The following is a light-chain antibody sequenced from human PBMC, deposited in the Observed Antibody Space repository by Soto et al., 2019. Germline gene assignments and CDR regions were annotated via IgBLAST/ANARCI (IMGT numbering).Light chain of an antibody. V-gene: IGKV3-11*01. CDR2: AAS. CDR1: QSVSSY. CDR3: QQRSNWPST. J-gene: IGKJ4*01. Sequence: ELVLTQSPATLSLSPGERATLSCRASQSVSSYLAWYQQKPGQAPRLLIYAASNRATVIPARFSGSGSGTDFTLPISSLEPEDFAVYYCQQRSNWPSTFGGGTKVEIK.